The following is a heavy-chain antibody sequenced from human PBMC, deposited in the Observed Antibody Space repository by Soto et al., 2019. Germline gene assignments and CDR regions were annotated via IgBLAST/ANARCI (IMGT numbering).Heavy chain of an antibody. CDR1: GDSVSRNRAS. V-gene: IGHV6-1*01. D-gene: IGHD3-16*01. J-gene: IGHJ4*02. Sequence: QVQLQQSGPGLVQPSQTLSLTCAISGDSVSRNRASWNWIRRSPLRGLEWLGRTYYRTKWYHDSAMSLKSRIAVNPDTSKNQFSLQLSSVTPEDTAVYYCARGGFGGEVANFDSWGQGTLVTVSS. CDR3: ARGGFGGEVANFDS. CDR2: TYYRTKWYH.